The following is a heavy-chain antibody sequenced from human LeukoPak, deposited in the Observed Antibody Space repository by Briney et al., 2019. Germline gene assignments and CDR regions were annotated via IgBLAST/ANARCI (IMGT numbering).Heavy chain of an antibody. CDR3: AKEDGYDSSGNYGMDV. Sequence: PGGSLRLSCAASGFTFGSYAMSWVRQAPGKGLEWVSAISGSGGSTYYADSVKGRFTISRDNSKNTLYLQMNSLRAEDTAVYYWAKEDGYDSSGNYGMDVWGQGTTVTVSS. CDR2: ISGSGGST. D-gene: IGHD3-22*01. J-gene: IGHJ6*02. V-gene: IGHV3-23*01. CDR1: GFTFGSYA.